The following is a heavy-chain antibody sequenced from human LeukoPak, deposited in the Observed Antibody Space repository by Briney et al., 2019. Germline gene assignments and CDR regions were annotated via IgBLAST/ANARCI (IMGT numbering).Heavy chain of an antibody. Sequence: SETLSLTCTVSGGSISSYYWNWIRQPPGKGREWIGYIYYSGSTNYNPSLKSRVTISVDTSKNQFSLKLSSVTAADTAVYYCARGADSSGYYSIFYFDYWGQGTLVTVSS. D-gene: IGHD3-22*01. V-gene: IGHV4-59*01. CDR3: ARGADSSGYYSIFYFDY. J-gene: IGHJ4*02. CDR1: GGSISSYY. CDR2: IYYSGST.